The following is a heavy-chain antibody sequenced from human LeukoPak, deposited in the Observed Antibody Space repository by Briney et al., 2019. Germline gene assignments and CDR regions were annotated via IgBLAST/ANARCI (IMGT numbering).Heavy chain of an antibody. CDR3: ARDPLWFGERYDAFDI. D-gene: IGHD3-10*01. Sequence: GASVKVSCKASGYTFTSYGISWVRQAPGQRLEWMGWISAYNGNTNYAQKLQGRVTMTTDTSTSTAYMELRSLRSDDTAVYYCARDPLWFGERYDAFDIWGQGTMVTVSS. J-gene: IGHJ3*02. CDR2: ISAYNGNT. CDR1: GYTFTSYG. V-gene: IGHV1-18*01.